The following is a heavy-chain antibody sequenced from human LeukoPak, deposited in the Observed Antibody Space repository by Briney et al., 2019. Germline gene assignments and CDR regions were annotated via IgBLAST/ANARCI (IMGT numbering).Heavy chain of an antibody. J-gene: IGHJ4*02. V-gene: IGHV4-34*01. Sequence: SETLSLTCAVYGGSLSGYYWSWLRQSPGKRLEGIGEINHGRSTNYNPSLKSRVTMSVDTSKNHFSLKLSSVTAADTAVYFCAREGRMSMGIEYWGQGTLVTVSS. D-gene: IGHD4/OR15-4a*01. CDR2: INHGRST. CDR3: AREGRMSMGIEY. CDR1: GGSLSGYY.